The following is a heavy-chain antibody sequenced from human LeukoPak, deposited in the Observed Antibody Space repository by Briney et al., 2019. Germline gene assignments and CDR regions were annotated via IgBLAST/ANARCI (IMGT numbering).Heavy chain of an antibody. Sequence: GGSLRLSCEASGITFRNYAINWVRQAPGKGLEYVSAISGDGDYIYYADSVEGRFTLSRDNSKNTLYMQMNGLRAEDTAVYYCAQVALAGGYYDFWGQGTLVTVS. CDR3: AQVALAGGYYDF. CDR1: GITFRNYA. CDR2: ISGDGDYI. V-gene: IGHV3-23*01. D-gene: IGHD3-10*01. J-gene: IGHJ4*02.